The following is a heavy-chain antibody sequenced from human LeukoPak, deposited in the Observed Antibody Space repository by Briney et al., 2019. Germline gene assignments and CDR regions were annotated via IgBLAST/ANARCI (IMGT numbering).Heavy chain of an antibody. D-gene: IGHD3-10*01. V-gene: IGHV4-34*01. CDR3: AGPGAGDLDY. CDR1: GGSFSGYY. Sequence: SETLSLTCAVYGGSFSGYYWSWIRQPPGKGLEWIGEINHSGSTNYNPSLKSRVTISVDTSKNHFSLKLSSVTAADTAVYYCAGPGAGDLDYWGQGTLVTVSS. J-gene: IGHJ4*02. CDR2: INHSGST.